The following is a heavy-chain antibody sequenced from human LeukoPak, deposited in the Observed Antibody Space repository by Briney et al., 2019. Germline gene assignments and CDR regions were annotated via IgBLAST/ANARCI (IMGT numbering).Heavy chain of an antibody. CDR3: ARDEGVGARSYFDY. Sequence: ASVKVSCKASGYTFTGYYMHWVRQAPGQGLEWMGWINPNSGGTNYAQKFQGRVTMTRDTSISTGYMELSRLRSDDTAVYYCARDEGVGARSYFDYWGQGTLVTVSS. V-gene: IGHV1-2*02. CDR1: GYTFTGYY. CDR2: INPNSGGT. D-gene: IGHD1-26*01. J-gene: IGHJ4*02.